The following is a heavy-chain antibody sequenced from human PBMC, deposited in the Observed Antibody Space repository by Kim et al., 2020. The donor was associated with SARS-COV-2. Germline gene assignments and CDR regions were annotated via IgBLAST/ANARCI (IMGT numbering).Heavy chain of an antibody. V-gene: IGHV4-4*07. Sequence: TAYTPPLKRRVSMSLDTSKKQLSLRLSSVTAADTAVYSCARDGSNLPFDYWGQGTLVTVSS. CDR2: T. D-gene: IGHD1-20*01. CDR3: ARDGSNLPFDY. J-gene: IGHJ4*02.